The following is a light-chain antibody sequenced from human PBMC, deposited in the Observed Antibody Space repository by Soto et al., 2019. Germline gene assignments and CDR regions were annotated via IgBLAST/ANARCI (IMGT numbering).Light chain of an antibody. Sequence: QPVLTQSSSASASLGSSVKLTCTLSSGHSSYIIAWHQQQPGKAPRYLMKLEGSGSYNKGSGVPDRFSGSSSGADRYLTISTLQFEDEADYCCETWDSNTQVFGGGPKLTVL. CDR3: ETWDSNTQV. CDR1: SGHSSYI. CDR2: LEGSGSY. J-gene: IGLJ2*01. V-gene: IGLV4-60*02.